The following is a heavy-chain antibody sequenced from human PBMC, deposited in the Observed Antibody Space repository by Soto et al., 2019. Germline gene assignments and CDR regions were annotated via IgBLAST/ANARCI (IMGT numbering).Heavy chain of an antibody. D-gene: IGHD2-2*01. V-gene: IGHV1-18*01. CDR3: ARDLYPSSAXFDP. CDR2: ISAYNGNT. CDR1: GYTFTSYG. Sequence: ASVKVSFKASGYTFTSYGISWVRQAPGQGLEWMGWISAYNGNTNYAQKLQGRVTMTTDTSTSTAYMELSSLRSEDTAVYYCARDLYPSSAXFDPWGQGTLVTVSS. J-gene: IGHJ5*02.